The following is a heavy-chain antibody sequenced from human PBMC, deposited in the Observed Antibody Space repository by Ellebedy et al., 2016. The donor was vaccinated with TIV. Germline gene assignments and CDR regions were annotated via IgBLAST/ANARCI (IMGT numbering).Heavy chain of an antibody. V-gene: IGHV3-30*18. CDR1: GFTFTNSW. CDR3: AKESDAFDI. Sequence: GGSLRLXXVASGFTFTNSWMTWVRQAPGKGLEWVQGISSDGSIPYYTASLRGRFTISRDNSNNTLYLQMNSLQVEDTAVYYCAKESDAFDIWGQGTLVTVSS. CDR2: ISSDGSIP. J-gene: IGHJ3*02.